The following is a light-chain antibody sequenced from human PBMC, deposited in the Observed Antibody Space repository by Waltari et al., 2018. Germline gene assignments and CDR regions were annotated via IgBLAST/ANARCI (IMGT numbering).Light chain of an antibody. CDR2: KVS. CDR3: MQGTHWPYT. CDR1: RSLGNSY. J-gene: IGKJ2*01. Sequence: DVVLTQSPLSLPVTLGPPASLSCRSSRSLGNSYLNWVQQRPGQSPRRLIYKVSNRYSGVPDRFSGSGSGTVFTLEISRVEAEDVGVYYCMQGTHWPYTFGQGTKLEIK. V-gene: IGKV2-30*01.